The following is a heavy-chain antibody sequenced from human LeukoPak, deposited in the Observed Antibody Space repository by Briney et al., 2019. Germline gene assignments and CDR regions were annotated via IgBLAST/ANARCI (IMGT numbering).Heavy chain of an antibody. V-gene: IGHV4-59*01. D-gene: IGHD5-18*01. CDR3: ARTRGYSYSYYYYGMDV. Sequence: SETLSLTCTVSGGSISSYYWSWIRQPPGKGLEWIGHIYYSGSTNYNPSLKSRVTISIDTSKNQFSLKLSSVTAADAAVYYCARTRGYSYSYYYYGMDVWGQGTTVTVSS. CDR2: IYYSGST. J-gene: IGHJ6*02. CDR1: GGSISSYY.